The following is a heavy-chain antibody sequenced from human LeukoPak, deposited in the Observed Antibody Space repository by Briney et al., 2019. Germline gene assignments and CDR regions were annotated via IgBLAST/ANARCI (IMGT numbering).Heavy chain of an antibody. J-gene: IGHJ4*02. CDR3: ARALSRGYSGYDYGLGY. CDR1: GYTFINYG. V-gene: IGHV1-18*01. D-gene: IGHD5-12*01. CDR2: IRASNGNK. Sequence: VGSVRVSCRASGYTFINYGVSWVRQAPGEGLEWMGWIRASNGNKNYAQKLGGRVTMTTQTSTSTAYIKLRRLRSDDTAVYYCARALSRGYSGYDYGLGYWGQGTLVTVSS.